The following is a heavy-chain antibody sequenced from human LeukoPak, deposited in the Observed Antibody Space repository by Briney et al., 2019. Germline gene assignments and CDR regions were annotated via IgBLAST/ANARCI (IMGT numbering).Heavy chain of an antibody. Sequence: ASVKVSCKASGYTFTGYYMHWVRQAPGQGLEWMGWINPNSGGTNYAQKFQGRVTMTRDTSISTAYMELSRLRSDDTAVYYCSRGRAAVTTPPFNYWGQGTLVTVSS. D-gene: IGHD4-17*01. CDR2: INPNSGGT. CDR1: GYTFTGYY. V-gene: IGHV1-2*02. J-gene: IGHJ4*02. CDR3: SRGRAAVTTPPFNY.